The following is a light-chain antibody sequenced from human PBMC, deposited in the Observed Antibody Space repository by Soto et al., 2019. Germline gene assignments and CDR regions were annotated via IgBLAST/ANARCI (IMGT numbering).Light chain of an antibody. CDR2: KVS. CDR3: MQGTHWPRYT. Sequence: DVVETQSPLSLPITLGRPASISCRSGQSLVYSDGNTYLNWFHQRPGQSPRRLIYKVSNRDSGVPDRFSGSGSGTDFTLKISRVEAEDVGVYYCMQGTHWPRYTFGQGTKLEIK. J-gene: IGKJ2*01. V-gene: IGKV2-30*01. CDR1: QSLVYSDGNTY.